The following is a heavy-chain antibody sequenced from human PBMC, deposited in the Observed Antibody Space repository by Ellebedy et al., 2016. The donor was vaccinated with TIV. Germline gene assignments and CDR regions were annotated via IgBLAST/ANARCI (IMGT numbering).Heavy chain of an antibody. CDR2: INHSGST. CDR3: ARLRITIFGVVTPYYFDY. J-gene: IGHJ4*02. Sequence: MPSETLSLTCAVYGGSFSGYYWSWIRQPPGKGLEWIGEINHSGSTNYNPSLKSRVTISVDTSKNQFSLKLSSVTAADTAVYYCARLRITIFGVVTPYYFDYWGQGTLVTVSS. CDR1: GGSFSGYY. D-gene: IGHD3-3*01. V-gene: IGHV4-34*01.